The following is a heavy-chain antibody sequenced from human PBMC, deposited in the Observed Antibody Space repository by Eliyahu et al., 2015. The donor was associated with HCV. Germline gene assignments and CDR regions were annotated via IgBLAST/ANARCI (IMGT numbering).Heavy chain of an antibody. J-gene: IGHJ6*02. CDR2: IKQDGSEK. D-gene: IGHD6-13*01. Sequence: EVQLVESGGGLVQPGGSLRLSCAASGFTFSSYXMSWVRQAPGKGLEWVANIKQDGSEKYYVDSVKGRFTISRDNAKNSLYLQMNSLRAEDTAVYYCARDALTPSSSWYYYYGMDVWGQGTTVTVSS. CDR1: GFTFSSYX. CDR3: ARDALTPSSSWYYYYGMDV. V-gene: IGHV3-7*01.